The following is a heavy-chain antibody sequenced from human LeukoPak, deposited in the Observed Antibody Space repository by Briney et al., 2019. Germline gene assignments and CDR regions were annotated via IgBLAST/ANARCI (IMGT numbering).Heavy chain of an antibody. D-gene: IGHD2-15*01. CDR1: VGTFSMYA. CDR2: IIPLFGTI. Sequence: SVKVSCNASVGTFSMYAISWVRQAPGQGLEWMGGIIPLFGTIKYAQRFQDRVTIIADESTGTVYMDVTSLRSDDTAVYYCAAGYCSGARCQGFDGYYMRVWGTGTTVTVSP. CDR3: AAGYCSGARCQGFDGYYMRV. V-gene: IGHV1-69*13. J-gene: IGHJ6*04.